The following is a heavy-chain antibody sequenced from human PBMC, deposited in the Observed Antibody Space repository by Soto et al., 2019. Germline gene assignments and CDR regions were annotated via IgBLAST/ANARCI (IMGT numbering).Heavy chain of an antibody. Sequence: QVQLVQSGAEVKKPGASVKVSCKASGYTFTTYGITWVRQAPGQGLEWMGWISAYTGYTKYAQKFQGRVTMNTDTSTTAAYMELRSLRYDDTAVYYCARVDSSGWYEVDYWGQGTLVTVSS. CDR2: ISAYTGYT. CDR1: GYTFTTYG. D-gene: IGHD6-19*01. J-gene: IGHJ4*02. V-gene: IGHV1-18*04. CDR3: ARVDSSGWYEVDY.